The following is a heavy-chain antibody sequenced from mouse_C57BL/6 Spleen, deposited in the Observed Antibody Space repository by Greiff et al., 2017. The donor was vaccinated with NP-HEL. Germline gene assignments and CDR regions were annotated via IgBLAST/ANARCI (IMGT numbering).Heavy chain of an antibody. CDR3: ARDDYVGFAY. V-gene: IGHV1-54*01. Sequence: VQLQQSGAELVRPGTSVKVSCKASGYAFTNYLIEWVKQRPGQGLEWIGVINPGSGGTNYNEKFKGKATLTADKSSSTAYMQLSSLTSEDSAVYFCARDDYVGFAYWGQGTLVTVSA. CDR1: GYAFTNYL. CDR2: INPGSGGT. D-gene: IGHD2-4*01. J-gene: IGHJ3*01.